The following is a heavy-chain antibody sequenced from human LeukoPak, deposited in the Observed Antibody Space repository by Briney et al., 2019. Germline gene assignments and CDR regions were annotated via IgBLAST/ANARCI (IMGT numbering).Heavy chain of an antibody. J-gene: IGHJ4*02. D-gene: IGHD2/OR15-2a*01. CDR2: LCSGGST. V-gene: IGHV3-66*01. CDR1: GFTVSSNY. Sequence: PGGSLRLSCAASGFTVSSNYMSWVRQAPGKGLEWVSILCSGGSTYHADSVEGRFTISRDISKNTVYLHMNRLRAEDTAVYFCARSGWTVSTPLDYWGQGTLVTVSS. CDR3: ARSGWTVSTPLDY.